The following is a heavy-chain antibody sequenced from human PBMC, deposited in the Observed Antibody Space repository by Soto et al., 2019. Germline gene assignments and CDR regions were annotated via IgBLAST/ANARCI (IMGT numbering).Heavy chain of an antibody. CDR3: GKDRSYCSGDRCKRIHAFDF. CDR1: GFTFSNHP. J-gene: IGHJ3*01. V-gene: IGHV3-30-3*01. D-gene: IGHD2-15*01. Sequence: QVNLVESGGGVVQPGRSLRLFCVASGFTFSNHPMHWVRQAPGKGLEWVAVVSYDGSTKYYADSVKGRFTISRDNSKNALYMQMNSLRTDDTSIYYCGKDRSYCSGDRCKRIHAFDFWGQGTMVTVSS. CDR2: VSYDGSTK.